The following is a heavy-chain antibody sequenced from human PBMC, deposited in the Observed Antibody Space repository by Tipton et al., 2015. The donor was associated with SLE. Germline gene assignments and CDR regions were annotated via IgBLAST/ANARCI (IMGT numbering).Heavy chain of an antibody. CDR3: ARGRYRSCSYGDFFDY. Sequence: TLSLTCTVSGGAISSGGYYWGGNRQPPGKGQEWIGSIDYSGSTYYNPSLKSRVTISVDASKNQYALKLSSVTAADTAVYFCARGRYRSCSYGDFFDYWGQGTLVTVSS. CDR1: GGAISSGGYY. CDR2: IDYSGST. D-gene: IGHD6-13*01. V-gene: IGHV4-39*06. J-gene: IGHJ4*02.